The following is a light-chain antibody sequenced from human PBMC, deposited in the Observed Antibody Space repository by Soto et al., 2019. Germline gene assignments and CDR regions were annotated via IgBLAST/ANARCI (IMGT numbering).Light chain of an antibody. CDR3: QQYGSSQWT. Sequence: EIVLTQSPGTLSLTPGERATLSCRASQSVSSNYLTWYQQKPGQAPRLLIYGASSRATGIPDRFSGSGSGTDFTLTISRLEPEDFAVYYCQQYGSSQWTFGQGGNVDIK. CDR1: QSVSSNY. CDR2: GAS. J-gene: IGKJ1*01. V-gene: IGKV3-20*01.